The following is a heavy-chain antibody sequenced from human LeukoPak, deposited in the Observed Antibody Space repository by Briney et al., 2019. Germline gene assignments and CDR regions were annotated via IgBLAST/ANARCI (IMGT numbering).Heavy chain of an antibody. Sequence: SSETLSLTCTVSGGSISSGGYYWSWIRQPPGKGLEWIGYIYYSGSTNYNPSLKSRVTISVDTSKNQFSLKLSSVTAADTAVYYCARQFTGRPCGGDCYSDAFDIWGQGTMVTVSS. J-gene: IGHJ3*02. D-gene: IGHD2-21*02. CDR2: IYYSGST. V-gene: IGHV4-61*08. CDR1: GGSISSGGYY. CDR3: ARQFTGRPCGGDCYSDAFDI.